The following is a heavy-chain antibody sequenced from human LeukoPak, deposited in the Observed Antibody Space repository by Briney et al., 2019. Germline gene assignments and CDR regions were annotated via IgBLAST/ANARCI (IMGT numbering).Heavy chain of an antibody. V-gene: IGHV3-11*01. D-gene: IGHD3-10*01. CDR1: GFTFSDYY. CDR2: ISSSGSTI. Sequence: GGSLRLSRAASGFTFSDYYMSWIRQAPGKGLEWVSYISSSGSTIYYADSVKGRFTISRDNAKNSLYLQVNSLRAEDTAVYYCARDGSGRDSDWFDPWGQGTLVTVSS. CDR3: ARDGSGRDSDWFDP. J-gene: IGHJ5*02.